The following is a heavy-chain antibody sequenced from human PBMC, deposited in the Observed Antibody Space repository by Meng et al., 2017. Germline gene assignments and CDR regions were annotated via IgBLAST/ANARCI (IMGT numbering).Heavy chain of an antibody. CDR2: LNAGNGDT. D-gene: IGHD2-15*01. CDR3: ARDSCTGGICYRGSFDY. V-gene: IGHV1-3*01. Sequence: QRVQSGAEVNEPGVSWEVSCKASGYTFTIYAMQWVRQAPGQSLEWMGWLNAGNGDTKYSQKVQGRVTITRDSSASTAYMELSRLRSEDTAVYYCARDSCTGGICYRGSFDYWAQGTLVTVSS. J-gene: IGHJ4*02. CDR1: GYTFTIYA.